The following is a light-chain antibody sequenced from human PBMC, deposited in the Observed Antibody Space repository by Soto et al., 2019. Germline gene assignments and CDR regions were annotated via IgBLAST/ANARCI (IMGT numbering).Light chain of an antibody. CDR2: EIN. CDR3: SSFAGSNNSHYV. CDR1: SSDVGAYDY. Sequence: QSALPHPPSASWSPGHSVTISCTGTSSDVGAYDYVSWYQQHPGKAPNLMIYEINKRPSGVPDRFSGSKSGNTASLTVSGLQAEDEADYYCSSFAGSNNSHYVFGNGTRVTVL. J-gene: IGLJ1*01. V-gene: IGLV2-8*01.